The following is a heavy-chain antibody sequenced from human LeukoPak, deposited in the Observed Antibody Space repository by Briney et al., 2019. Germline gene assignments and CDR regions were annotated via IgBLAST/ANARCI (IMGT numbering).Heavy chain of an antibody. V-gene: IGHV3-15*01. CDR3: TTPPCSGYCTNGVWPIDY. CDR2: IKSKTDGGTT. CDR1: GFTFSNAW. J-gene: IGHJ4*02. Sequence: GGSLRLSCAASGFTFSNAWMSWVRQAPGKGLEWVGRIKSKTDGGTTGYAAPVKGRFTISRDDSKNTLYLQMNSLKTEDTAVYYCTTPPCSGYCTNGVWPIDYWGQGTLVTVSS. D-gene: IGHD2-8*01.